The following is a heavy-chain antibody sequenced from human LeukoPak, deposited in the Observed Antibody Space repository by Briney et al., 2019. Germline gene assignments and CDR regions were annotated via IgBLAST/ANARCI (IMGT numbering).Heavy chain of an antibody. CDR1: GLTLSGYW. Sequence: QAGGSLRLSCAASGLTLSGYWMSWVRQAPGKGLEWVANIKQDGSEKYCVDSVKGRFTISRDNARNSLYLQMNSLRAEDTALYYCARGRVTFGYWGQGTLVTVSS. CDR2: IKQDGSEK. D-gene: IGHD2-21*02. CDR3: ARGRVTFGY. V-gene: IGHV3-7*01. J-gene: IGHJ4*02.